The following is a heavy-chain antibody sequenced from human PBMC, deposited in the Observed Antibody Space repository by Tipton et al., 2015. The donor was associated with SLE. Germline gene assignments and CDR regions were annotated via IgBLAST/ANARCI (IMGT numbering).Heavy chain of an antibody. CDR3: ARESKTYYYDSSGH. CDR1: GGSFSGYY. D-gene: IGHD3-22*01. Sequence: LTCAVYGGSFSGYYWGWIRQPPGKGLEWVGYIYYSGSTNYNPSLKSRVTISVDTSKNQFSLKLSSVTAADTAVYYCARESKTYYYDSSGHWGQGTLVTVSS. J-gene: IGHJ4*02. CDR2: IYYSGST. V-gene: IGHV4-59*01.